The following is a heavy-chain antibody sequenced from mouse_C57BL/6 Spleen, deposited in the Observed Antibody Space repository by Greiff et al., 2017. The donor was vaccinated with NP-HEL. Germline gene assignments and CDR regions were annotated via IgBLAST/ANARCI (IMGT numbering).Heavy chain of an antibody. Sequence: VQLQQSGAELVRPGTSVKVSCKASGYAFTNYLIEWVKQRPGQGLEWIGVINPGSGGTNYNEKFKGKATLTADKSSSTAYMQLSSLTSEDSAVYFCARLYRGFDDWGQGTTLTVSS. CDR3: ARLYRGFDD. J-gene: IGHJ2*01. V-gene: IGHV1-54*01. D-gene: IGHD2-12*01. CDR2: INPGSGGT. CDR1: GYAFTNYL.